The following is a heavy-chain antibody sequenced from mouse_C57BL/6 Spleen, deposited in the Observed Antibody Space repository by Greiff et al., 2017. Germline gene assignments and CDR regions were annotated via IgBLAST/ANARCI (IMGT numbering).Heavy chain of an antibody. V-gene: IGHV1-64*01. CDR3: ARSANYGNYGGAY. J-gene: IGHJ3*01. Sequence: QVQLPQPGAELVKPGASVKLSCKASGYTFTSYWMHWVKQRPGQGLEWIGMIHPNSGSTNYNEKFKSKATLTVDKSSSTAYMQLSSLTSEDSAVYYCARSANYGNYGGAYWGQGTLVTVSA. CDR1: GYTFTSYW. D-gene: IGHD2-1*01. CDR2: IHPNSGST.